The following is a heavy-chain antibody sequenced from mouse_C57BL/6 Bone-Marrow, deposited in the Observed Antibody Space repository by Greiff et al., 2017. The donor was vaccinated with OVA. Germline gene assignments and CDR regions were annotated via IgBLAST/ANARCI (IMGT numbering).Heavy chain of an antibody. J-gene: IGHJ3*01. CDR2: IWSGGST. D-gene: IGHD2-2*01. V-gene: IGHV2-2*01. CDR1: GFSLTSYG. CDR3: ARDDGYDGPFAY. Sequence: VMLVESGPGLVQPSQSLSITCTVSGFSLTSYGVHWVRQSPGKGLEWLGVIWSGGSTDYNAAFISRLSISKDNSKSQVFFKMNSLQADDTAIYYCARDDGYDGPFAYWGQGTLVTVSA.